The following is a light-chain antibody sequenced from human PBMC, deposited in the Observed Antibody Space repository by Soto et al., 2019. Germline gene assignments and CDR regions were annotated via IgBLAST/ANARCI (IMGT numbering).Light chain of an antibody. V-gene: IGKV1-39*01. CDR1: QSINSY. CDR3: QQSYSTPRT. CDR2: AAS. J-gene: IGKJ1*01. Sequence: DIQMTQSPSSLSASIGDRVTITCRASQSINSYVNWYQQKSGKAPRLLIYAASTLQSGVPSRFSGSGFGTDFTLTISSLQPEDFATYHCQQSYSTPRTFGQGTRVEIK.